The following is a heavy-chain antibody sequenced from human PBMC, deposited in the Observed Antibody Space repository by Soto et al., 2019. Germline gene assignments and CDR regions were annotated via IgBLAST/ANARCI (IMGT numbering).Heavy chain of an antibody. Sequence: PSQTLSLTCAISGDSVSSNSAAWNWIRLSPSRGLEWLARTYYRSRWYNDYAVSVRSRINVNPDTSKNQFSLQLTSVTPEDTAVYYCAGTTSHQWYYMDVWGKGTTVTVSS. V-gene: IGHV6-1*01. J-gene: IGHJ6*03. CDR3: AGTTSHQWYYMDV. D-gene: IGHD1-7*01. CDR2: TYYRSRWYN. CDR1: GDSVSSNSAA.